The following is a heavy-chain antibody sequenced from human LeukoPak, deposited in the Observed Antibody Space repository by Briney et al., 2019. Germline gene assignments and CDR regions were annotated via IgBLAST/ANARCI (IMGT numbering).Heavy chain of an antibody. D-gene: IGHD3-3*01. Sequence: GGSLRLSCAASGFTFSNYGMHWVRQAPGKGLEWVAVIWYDGSNKYYADSVKGRSTISRDNSKNTLYLQMNSLRAEDTAVYYCARELGSTTYYDFWSGYGHNWFDPWGQGTLVTVSS. CDR2: IWYDGSNK. V-gene: IGHV3-33*01. CDR3: ARELGSTTYYDFWSGYGHNWFDP. CDR1: GFTFSNYG. J-gene: IGHJ5*02.